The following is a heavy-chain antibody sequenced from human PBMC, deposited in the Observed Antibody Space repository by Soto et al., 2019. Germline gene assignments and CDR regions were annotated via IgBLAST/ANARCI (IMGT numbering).Heavy chain of an antibody. D-gene: IGHD2-15*01. J-gene: IGHJ4*02. V-gene: IGHV5-10-1*01. CDR3: AGEACSSGGCYSVYY. CDR1: GYSFTTYW. CDR2: IGPADSNT. Sequence: PGESLKISCEGSGYSFTTYWITWVRQMPGKGLEWMGRIGPADSNTVYSPSFQGHVTISADRSISTAYLQWSSLKASDTAMYYWAGEACSSGGCYSVYYWGRGSLGSVSS.